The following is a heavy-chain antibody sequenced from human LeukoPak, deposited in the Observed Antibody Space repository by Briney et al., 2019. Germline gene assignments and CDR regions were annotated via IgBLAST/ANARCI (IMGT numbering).Heavy chain of an antibody. CDR1: GGTFSSYA. CDR2: IIPIFGTA. CDR3: ARDLGYYGSGSLDY. Sequence: GASVKASCKASGGTFSSYAISWVRQAPGQGLEWMGGIIPIFGTANYAQKFQGRVTITADESTSTAYMELSSLRSEDTAVYYCARDLGYYGSGSLDYWGQGTLVTVSS. V-gene: IGHV1-69*13. J-gene: IGHJ4*02. D-gene: IGHD3-10*01.